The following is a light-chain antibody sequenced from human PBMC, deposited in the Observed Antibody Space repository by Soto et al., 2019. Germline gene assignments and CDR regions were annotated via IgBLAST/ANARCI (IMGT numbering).Light chain of an antibody. V-gene: IGLV2-14*01. Sequence: QSVLTQPASVSESPGQSITVSCTGTSSDIGGYNYVSWYQQHPGKAPKLMVYEVTNRPSGVSDRFSGSKSGNTASLTISGLQADDEGYYYCSSYTSRSTLYVFGTGTKVTVL. J-gene: IGLJ1*01. CDR2: EVT. CDR3: SSYTSRSTLYV. CDR1: SSDIGGYNY.